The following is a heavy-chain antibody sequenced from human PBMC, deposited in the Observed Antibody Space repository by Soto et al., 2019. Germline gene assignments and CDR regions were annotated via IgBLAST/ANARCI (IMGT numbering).Heavy chain of an antibody. CDR1: GYTFTSYG. Sequence: ASVKVSCKASGYTFTSYGISWVRQAPGQGLEWMGWISAYNGNTNYAQKLQGRVTMTTDTATSTAYMELRSLRSEDTAVYYCARDNANNYYDSSGYYTPWGQGTLVTVSS. V-gene: IGHV1-18*04. J-gene: IGHJ5*02. CDR3: ARDNANNYYDSSGYYTP. D-gene: IGHD3-22*01. CDR2: ISAYNGNT.